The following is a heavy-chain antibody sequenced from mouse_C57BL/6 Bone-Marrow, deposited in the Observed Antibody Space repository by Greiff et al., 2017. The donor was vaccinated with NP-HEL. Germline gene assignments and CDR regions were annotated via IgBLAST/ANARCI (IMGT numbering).Heavy chain of an antibody. CDR2: IDPSDSET. CDR3: ARDYCGSPFAY. CDR1: GYTFTSYW. J-gene: IGHJ3*01. Sequence: VQLQQPGAELVRPGSSVKLSCKASGYTFTSYWMHWVKQRPIQGLEWIGNIDPSDSETHYNQKFKDKATLTVDKSSSTAYMQLSSLTSEDSAVYYCARDYCGSPFAYWGQGTLVTVSA. V-gene: IGHV1-52*01. D-gene: IGHD1-1*01.